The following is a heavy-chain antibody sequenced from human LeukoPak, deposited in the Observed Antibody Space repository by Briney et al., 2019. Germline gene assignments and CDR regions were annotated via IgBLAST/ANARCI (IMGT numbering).Heavy chain of an antibody. J-gene: IGHJ4*02. D-gene: IGHD5-24*01. V-gene: IGHV1-69*05. Sequence: SVKVSCKASGGTFSSYAISWVRQAPGQGLEWMGGIIPIFGTANYAQKFQGRVTITTDESTSTAYMELSSLRSEDAAVYYCRSGDGYNYDYWGQGTLVTVSS. CDR1: GGTFSSYA. CDR2: IIPIFGTA. CDR3: RSGDGYNYDY.